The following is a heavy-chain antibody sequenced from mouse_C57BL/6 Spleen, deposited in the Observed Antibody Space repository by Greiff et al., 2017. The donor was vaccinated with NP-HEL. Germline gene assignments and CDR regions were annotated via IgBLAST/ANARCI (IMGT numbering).Heavy chain of an antibody. J-gene: IGHJ1*03. Sequence: QVQLQQPGAELVMPGASVKLSCKASGYTFTSYWMHWVKQRPGQSLEWIGEIDPSDSYTNYNQKFKGKSTLTVDKSSSTAYMQLSSLTSEDSAVYYCARSGYSNPYWYFDVWGTGTTVTVSS. CDR3: ARSGYSNPYWYFDV. CDR2: IDPSDSYT. CDR1: GYTFTSYW. V-gene: IGHV1-69*01. D-gene: IGHD2-5*01.